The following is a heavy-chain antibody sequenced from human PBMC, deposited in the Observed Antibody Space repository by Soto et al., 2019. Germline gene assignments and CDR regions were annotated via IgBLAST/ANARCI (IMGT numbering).Heavy chain of an antibody. V-gene: IGHV3-11*06. CDR1: GFIFSDYY. J-gene: IGHJ6*02. CDR3: SRGSSIRDMNV. D-gene: IGHD6-13*01. Sequence: EGSLRLSCAASGFIFSDYYMSWVRQAPGKGLEWVSYISGTDPYMKYADAVRGRFTISRDNAKNSVYLQMNSLRDDDTAVYDCSRGSSIRDMNVWGQVPTVTFSS. CDR2: ISGTDPYM.